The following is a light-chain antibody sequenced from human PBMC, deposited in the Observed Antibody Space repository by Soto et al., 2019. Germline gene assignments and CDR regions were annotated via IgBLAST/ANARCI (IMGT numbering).Light chain of an antibody. V-gene: IGLV1-44*01. J-gene: IGLJ2*01. Sequence: QSVLTQPPSASVTPGQRVTVSCSGSSSNIGSNTVNWYQQLPGTDPKLLIYSNNQRPSGVPDRFPGSKSGTSASLAISGLQSEDEADYYCAAWDDSLNGVVFGGGTKLTVL. CDR1: SSNIGSNT. CDR3: AAWDDSLNGVV. CDR2: SNN.